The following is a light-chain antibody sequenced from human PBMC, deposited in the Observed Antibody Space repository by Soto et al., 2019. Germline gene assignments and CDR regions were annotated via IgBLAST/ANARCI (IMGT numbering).Light chain of an antibody. CDR2: AAS. J-gene: IGKJ3*01. Sequence: AIRMTQSPSSFSASTGDRVTITCRASQGISSYLAWYQQKPGKAPKLLIYAASTLQSGVLSRFSGSGSGTDFTLTISCLQSEDSATYYCQQYYSYPFTFGPGTKVDIK. CDR3: QQYYSYPFT. V-gene: IGKV1-8*01. CDR1: QGISSY.